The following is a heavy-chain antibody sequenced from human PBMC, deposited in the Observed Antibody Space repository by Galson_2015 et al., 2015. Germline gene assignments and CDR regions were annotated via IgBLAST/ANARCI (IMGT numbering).Heavy chain of an antibody. J-gene: IGHJ4*02. D-gene: IGHD3-9*01. CDR2: ITDRSTYT. CDR1: GFIFSDYY. Sequence: SLRLSCAASGFIFSDYYMSWIRQAPGKGLEWVAHITDRSTYTNYADSVKGRFTVSRDNAQNSLFLQMNSLTAEDTAVYYCARSFEILPPDYWGRGTLVTVSS. CDR3: ARSFEILPPDY. V-gene: IGHV3-11*06.